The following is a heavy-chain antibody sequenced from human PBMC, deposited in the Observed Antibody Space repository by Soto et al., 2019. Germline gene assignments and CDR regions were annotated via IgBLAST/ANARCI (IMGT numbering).Heavy chain of an antibody. CDR3: AAEATILNWFDP. V-gene: IGHV3-20*04. CDR1: GFTFDDYG. D-gene: IGHD5-12*01. J-gene: IGHJ5*02. CDR2: INWNGGST. Sequence: GGSLRLSCAASGFTFDDYGMSWVRQAPGKGLEWVSGINWNGGSTGYADSVKGRFTVSRDNAKNSLYLQMSSLRAEDTAVYYCAAEATILNWFDPWGQGTLVTVSS.